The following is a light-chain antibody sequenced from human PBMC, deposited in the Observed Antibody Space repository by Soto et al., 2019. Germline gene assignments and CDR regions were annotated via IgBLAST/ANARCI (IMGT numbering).Light chain of an antibody. CDR1: QGIRND. J-gene: IGKJ1*01. V-gene: IGKV1-17*01. CDR2: DAS. Sequence: IQMTQSPSSLSASVGDRVTITCRASQGIRNDLGWYQQKPGKAPELLIFDASSLKSGVPSRFSGSGSGTEFTLTISRLQPDDVATYYCLQYSSHSWTFGQGTKVDIK. CDR3: LQYSSHSWT.